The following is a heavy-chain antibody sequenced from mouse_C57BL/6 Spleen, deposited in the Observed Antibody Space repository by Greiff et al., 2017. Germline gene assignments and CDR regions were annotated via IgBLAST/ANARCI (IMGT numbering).Heavy chain of an antibody. CDR1: GFTFSDYY. J-gene: IGHJ2*01. CDR2: ISNGGGST. Sequence: EVKLMESGGGLVQPGGSLKLSCAASGFTFSDYYMYWVRQTPEKRLEWVAYISNGGGSTYYPDTVQGRFTISRDTAKNTLYLQMSRLKSEDTAMDYCARQGELAYFDYWGQGTTLTVSS. CDR3: ARQGELAYFDY. D-gene: IGHD1-3*01. V-gene: IGHV5-12*01.